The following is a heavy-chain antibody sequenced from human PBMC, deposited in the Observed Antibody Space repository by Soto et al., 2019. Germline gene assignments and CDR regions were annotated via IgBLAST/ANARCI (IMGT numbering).Heavy chain of an antibody. Sequence: ASVKVSCKASGYTFTSYYMHWVRQAPGQGLEWMGIINPSGGSTSYAQKFQGRVTMTRDTSTSTVYMELSSLRSEDTAVYYCARDSAIAARLSTNYYYYGMDVWGQGTTVTVSS. J-gene: IGHJ6*02. D-gene: IGHD6-6*01. V-gene: IGHV1-46*01. CDR1: GYTFTSYY. CDR3: ARDSAIAARLSTNYYYYGMDV. CDR2: INPSGGST.